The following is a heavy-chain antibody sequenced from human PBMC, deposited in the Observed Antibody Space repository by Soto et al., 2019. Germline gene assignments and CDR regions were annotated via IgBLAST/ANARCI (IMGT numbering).Heavy chain of an antibody. D-gene: IGHD2-15*01. J-gene: IGHJ4*02. CDR1: GFTFTNYW. Sequence: GGSLRLSCGASGFTFTNYWMSWVRQAPGKGLEWVANIKQDGSEKYYVDSVKGRFTISRDNTKNSLYLQMNSLRPEDTAVYYCARRYCSGGSCYSYFDSWGQGTLVTVSS. CDR3: ARRYCSGGSCYSYFDS. CDR2: IKQDGSEK. V-gene: IGHV3-7*01.